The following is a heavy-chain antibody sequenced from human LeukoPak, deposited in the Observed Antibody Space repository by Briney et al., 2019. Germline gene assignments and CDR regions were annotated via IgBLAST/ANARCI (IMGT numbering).Heavy chain of an antibody. V-gene: IGHV4-34*01. CDR3: ASLHITLYYFDY. CDR1: GGSFSGYY. Sequence: RPSETLSLTCAVYGGSFSGYYWTWIRQPPGKGLEWIGEINHSGSTNYNPSLKSRVIISVDTSKNQFSLMLSSLTAADTAVYYCASLHITLYYFDYWGQGTLVTVSS. J-gene: IGHJ4*02. CDR2: INHSGST. D-gene: IGHD3-10*01.